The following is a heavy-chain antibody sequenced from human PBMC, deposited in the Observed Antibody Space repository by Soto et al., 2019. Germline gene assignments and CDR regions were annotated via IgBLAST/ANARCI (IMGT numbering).Heavy chain of an antibody. V-gene: IGHV1-69*02. J-gene: IGHJ5*02. CDR1: GGTFSRYT. CDR3: ARGSTIVRGAPSWFDP. D-gene: IGHD3-10*01. CDR2: IIPIAAIA. Sequence: QVQLVQSGAEVKKPGSSVKVSCKASGGTFSRYTINWVRQDPGQGLECMGRIIPIAAIANYTQKFQGRVTITVDKSSTTAYMELSSLRSDDTAVYYCARGSTIVRGAPSWFDPWGKGTLVTVSS.